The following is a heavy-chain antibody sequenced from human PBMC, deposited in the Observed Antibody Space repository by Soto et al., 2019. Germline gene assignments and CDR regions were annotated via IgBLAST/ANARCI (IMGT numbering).Heavy chain of an antibody. Sequence: GGSLRLSCAASGFTFSSYSMNWVRQAPGKGLEWVSSISSSSYIYYADSVKGRFTISRDNAKNTLYLQMNSLRAEDTAVYYCARDVEGQWLHNWGQGTLVTVSS. CDR1: GFTFSSYS. CDR2: ISSSSYI. CDR3: ARDVEGQWLHN. J-gene: IGHJ4*02. D-gene: IGHD6-19*01. V-gene: IGHV3-21*01.